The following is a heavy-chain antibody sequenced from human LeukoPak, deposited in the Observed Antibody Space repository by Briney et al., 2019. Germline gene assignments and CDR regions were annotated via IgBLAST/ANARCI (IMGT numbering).Heavy chain of an antibody. CDR3: AREVDGDYANWFDP. CDR2: IYYSGST. J-gene: IGHJ5*02. V-gene: IGHV4-59*01. D-gene: IGHD2-21*01. Sequence: RSETLSLTCTVSGGSISSYYWSWIRQPPGKGLEWIGYIYYSGSTNYNPSLKSRVTISVDTSKNQFSLKLSSVTAADTAVYYCAREVDGDYANWFDPWGQGTLVTVSS. CDR1: GGSISSYY.